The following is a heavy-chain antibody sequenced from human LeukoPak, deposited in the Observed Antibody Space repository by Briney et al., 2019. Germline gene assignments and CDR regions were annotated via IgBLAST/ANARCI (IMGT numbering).Heavy chain of an antibody. Sequence: GSLRLSCAASGFTFSSYAMSWVRQAPGKGLGWVSAISGSGGSTYYADSVKGRFTISRDNSKNTLYLQMNSLRAEDTAVYYCAKDYGDYPAEYFQHWGQGTLVTVSS. CDR3: AKDYGDYPAEYFQH. V-gene: IGHV3-23*01. D-gene: IGHD4-17*01. J-gene: IGHJ1*01. CDR2: ISGSGGST. CDR1: GFTFSSYA.